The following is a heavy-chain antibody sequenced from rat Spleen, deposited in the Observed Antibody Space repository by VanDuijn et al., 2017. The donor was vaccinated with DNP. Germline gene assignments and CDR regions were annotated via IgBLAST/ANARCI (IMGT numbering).Heavy chain of an antibody. CDR3: TTDFERGY. V-gene: IGHV5-19*01. Sequence: EVQLVESGGGLVQPGGSLELSCAASEFTFSKSDVAWVRQTPTKGLEWVASISASGGSTSYRDSVKGRFIISRDNAKGTLYLQMDSLRSEDTATYYCTTDFERGYWGQGVMVTVSS. CDR1: EFTFSKSD. J-gene: IGHJ2*01. CDR2: ISASGGST. D-gene: IGHD1-11*01.